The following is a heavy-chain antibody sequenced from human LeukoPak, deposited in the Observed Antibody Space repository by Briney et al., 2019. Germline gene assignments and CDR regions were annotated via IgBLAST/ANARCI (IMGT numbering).Heavy chain of an antibody. CDR2: IIPIFGTA. V-gene: IGHV1-69*13. D-gene: IGHD3-22*01. J-gene: IGHJ3*02. Sequence: VASVKVSCTASGGTFSSYAISWVRQAPGQGLEWMGGIIPIFGTANYAQKFQGRVTITADESTSTAYMELSSLRSEDTAVYYCARERTKTYYDRTPDAFDIWGQGTMVTVSS. CDR3: ARERTKTYYDRTPDAFDI. CDR1: GGTFSSYA.